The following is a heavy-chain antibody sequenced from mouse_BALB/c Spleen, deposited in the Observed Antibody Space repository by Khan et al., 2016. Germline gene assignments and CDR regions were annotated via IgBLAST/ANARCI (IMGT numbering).Heavy chain of an antibody. CDR3: ARDYYGSSYFDY. CDR1: GYSITSDYA. V-gene: IGHV3-2*02. J-gene: IGHJ2*01. CDR2: ISYSGST. Sequence: EVQLQESGPGLVKPSQSLSLTCTVTGYSITSDYAWNWIRQFPGNKLEWMGYISYSGSTSYNPSLKSRISITRDTSKNQFFLQLNSVTTEDTAPDYCARDYYGSSYFDYWGQGTTLTVSS. D-gene: IGHD1-1*01.